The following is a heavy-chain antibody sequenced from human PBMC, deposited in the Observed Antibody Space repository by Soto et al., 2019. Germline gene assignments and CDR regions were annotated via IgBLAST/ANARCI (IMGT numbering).Heavy chain of an antibody. CDR2: ISEGGGTI. CDR3: ARNKGDYEVY. CDR1: GSTFSSYE. V-gene: IGHV3-48*03. J-gene: IGHJ4*02. D-gene: IGHD4-17*01. Sequence: GGSLRLSCVASGSTFSSYEMNWVRQAPGKGLEWVSYISEGGGTIHYAGSVKGRFTISRNNAKNSLYLQMNSLRAEDTATYYCARNKGDYEVYWGQGTLVTSPQ.